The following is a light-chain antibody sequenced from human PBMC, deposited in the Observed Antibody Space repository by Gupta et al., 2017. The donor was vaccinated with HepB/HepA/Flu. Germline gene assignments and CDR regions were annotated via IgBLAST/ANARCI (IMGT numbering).Light chain of an antibody. CDR1: QSVRSY. CDR2: DAS. Sequence: EIVLTQSPATLSFSPGERATLSCTASQSVRSYLAWYQQKPGQAPSLLIYDASERADGIPARFSGSGSGTEFSLTISSREPEDFAIYYCRQRSNWPWTFGQWTKVEVK. CDR3: RQRSNWPWT. J-gene: IGKJ1*01. V-gene: IGKV3-11*01.